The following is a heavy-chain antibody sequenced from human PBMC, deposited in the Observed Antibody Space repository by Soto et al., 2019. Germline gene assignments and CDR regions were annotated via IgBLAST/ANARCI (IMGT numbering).Heavy chain of an antibody. V-gene: IGHV3-23*01. CDR2: IGGSGGNT. D-gene: IGHD2-8*01. Sequence: EVQLLESGGGLVQPGGSLRLSCAASGFTFTTYAMSWVRQAPGKGLEWVSGIGGSGGNTYYADSVKGRFTISRDNSKNTLYLQMNSLRAEDTAVYFCAKSVLMVYAIRNDYWGKGTLVTVSS. J-gene: IGHJ4*01. CDR3: AKSVLMVYAIRNDY. CDR1: GFTFTTYA.